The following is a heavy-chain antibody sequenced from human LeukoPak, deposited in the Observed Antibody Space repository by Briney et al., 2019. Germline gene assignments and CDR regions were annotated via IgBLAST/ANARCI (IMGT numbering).Heavy chain of an antibody. Sequence: GGSLRLSCAASGFTFSSYEMNWVRQAPGKGLEWVSYISSSGSTIYYADSVKGRFTISRDNARNSVYLQMNSLRAEDTAVYYCVRDEDPTYYEDWGQGTLVTVSS. J-gene: IGHJ4*02. CDR2: ISSSGSTI. V-gene: IGHV3-48*03. CDR3: VRDEDPTYYED. CDR1: GFTFSSYE.